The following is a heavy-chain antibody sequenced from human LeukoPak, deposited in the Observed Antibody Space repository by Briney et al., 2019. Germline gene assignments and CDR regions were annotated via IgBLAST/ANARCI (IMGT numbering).Heavy chain of an antibody. D-gene: IGHD3-10*01. CDR2: IYYSGST. CDR3: ARSRGDFDY. CDR1: GGSISSSSYY. J-gene: IGHJ4*02. Sequence: SETLSLTCTVSGGSISSSSYYWGWIRQPPGKGLEWIGSIYYSGSTYYNPSLKSRVTISVDTSKNQFSLKLSSVTAADTAVYCCARSRGDFDYWGQGTLVTVSS. V-gene: IGHV4-39*01.